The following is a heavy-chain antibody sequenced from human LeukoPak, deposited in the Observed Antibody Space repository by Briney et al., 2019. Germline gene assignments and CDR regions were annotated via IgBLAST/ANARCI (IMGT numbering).Heavy chain of an antibody. CDR2: INHSGST. D-gene: IGHD6-13*01. V-gene: IGHV4-34*01. CDR1: GGSXSGYY. Sequence: SLTCAXYGGSXSGYYWSWIRQPPGKGLEWIGEINHSGSTNYNPSLKSRVTISVDTSKNQFSLKLSSVTAADTAVYYCARRRYSSSWYGYYFDYWGQGTLVTVSS. J-gene: IGHJ4*02. CDR3: ARRRYSSSWYGYYFDY.